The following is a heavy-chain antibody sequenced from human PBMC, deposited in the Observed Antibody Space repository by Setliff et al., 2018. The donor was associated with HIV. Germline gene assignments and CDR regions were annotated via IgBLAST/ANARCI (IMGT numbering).Heavy chain of an antibody. CDR1: GYIFMNND. V-gene: IGHV1-8*03. CDR3: ARIVAPGSHGQDYYMDV. J-gene: IGHJ6*03. CDR2: VNPNRGNT. Sequence: ASVKVSCKASGYIFMNNDISWVRQAPGQGLEWVGWVNPNRGNTGFAQKFQGRLTITRDTSKSTVYMELSSLRSEDTGVYYCARIVAPGSHGQDYYMDVWGKGTTVT. D-gene: IGHD2-21*01.